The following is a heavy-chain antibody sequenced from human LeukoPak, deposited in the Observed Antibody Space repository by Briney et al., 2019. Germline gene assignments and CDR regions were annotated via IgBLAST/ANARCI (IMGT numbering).Heavy chain of an antibody. D-gene: IGHD3-10*01. Sequence: PSQTLCLTCTVSGGSISSGDYYWSWIRQPPGKGLEWIGSNYYSGSTYYNPSLKSRVTISVDTSKNQFSLKLSSVTAADTAVYYCARDRITMVRGVIITNWFDPWGQGTLVTVSS. J-gene: IGHJ5*02. CDR3: ARDRITMVRGVIITNWFDP. CDR1: GGSISSGDYY. V-gene: IGHV4-30-4*01. CDR2: NYYSGST.